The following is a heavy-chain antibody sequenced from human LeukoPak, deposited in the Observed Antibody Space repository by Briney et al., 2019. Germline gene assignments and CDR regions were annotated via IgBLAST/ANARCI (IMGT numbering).Heavy chain of an antibody. D-gene: IGHD4-17*01. CDR3: ARVRGYGDYVDY. CDR2: INHSRST. Sequence: PSETLSLTCAVYGGSFSGYYWSWIRQPPGKGLEWIGEINHSRSTNYNPSLKSRVTISVDTSKNQFSLKLSSVTAADTAVYYCARVRGYGDYVDYWGQGTLVTVSS. V-gene: IGHV4-34*01. CDR1: GGSFSGYY. J-gene: IGHJ4*02.